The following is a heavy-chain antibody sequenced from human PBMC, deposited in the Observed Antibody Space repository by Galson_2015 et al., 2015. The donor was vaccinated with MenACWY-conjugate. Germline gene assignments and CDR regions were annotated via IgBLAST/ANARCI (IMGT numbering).Heavy chain of an antibody. V-gene: IGHV1-69*01. CDR1: GGTFSSYG. CDR2: IIPIFGAV. CDR3: ARDGHSSTWNQYNWFDP. Sequence: SGGTFSSYGISWVRQAPGQGLEWMGAIIPIFGAVNYAQRFQGRVTMTADESTTTAYMELSSLRSEDTAVYYCARDGHSSTWNQYNWFDPWGQGTLVTVSS. D-gene: IGHD6-13*01. J-gene: IGHJ5*02.